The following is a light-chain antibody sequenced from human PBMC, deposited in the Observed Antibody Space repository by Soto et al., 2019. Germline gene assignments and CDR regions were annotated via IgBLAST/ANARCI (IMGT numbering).Light chain of an antibody. CDR1: QSISTY. Sequence: VQRTHSPSSLSASVVYRITITFLSSQSISTYLNWYQQKPGEAPTLLVYDSSTLQTGVPSRFSGSGFGAEIPLTVSSLQPEDFATYYCQQSYSTPTWTSGQGPKVDI. J-gene: IGKJ1*01. CDR2: DSS. V-gene: IGKV1-39*01. CDR3: QQSYSTPTWT.